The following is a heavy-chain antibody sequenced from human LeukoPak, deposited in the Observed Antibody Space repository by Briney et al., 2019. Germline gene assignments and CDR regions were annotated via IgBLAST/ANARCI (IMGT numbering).Heavy chain of an antibody. CDR2: FDPEDGET. CDR3: AISRFRYYYGAFDI. V-gene: IGHV1-24*01. Sequence: ASVKVSCKVSGYTLTELSMHWVRQAPGKGPEWMGGFDPEDGETIYAQKFQGRVTMTEDTSTDTAYMELSSLRSEDTAVYYCAISRFRYYYGAFDIWGQGTMVTVSS. D-gene: IGHD3-10*01. J-gene: IGHJ3*02. CDR1: GYTLTELS.